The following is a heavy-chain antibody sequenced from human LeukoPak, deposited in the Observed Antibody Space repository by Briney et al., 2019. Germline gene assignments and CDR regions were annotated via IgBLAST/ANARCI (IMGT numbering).Heavy chain of an antibody. CDR1: GYTFTSYG. CDR3: ARARYYYDSSGSDAFDI. J-gene: IGHJ3*02. D-gene: IGHD3-22*01. V-gene: IGHV1-18*01. CDR2: ISAYNGNT. Sequence: GASVKVSCKASGYTFTSYGISWVRQAPGQGLEWMGWISAYNGNTNYAQKLQGRVTMTTDTSTSTAYMELRSLRSDDTAVYYCARARYYYDSSGSDAFDIWGQGTMVTVSS.